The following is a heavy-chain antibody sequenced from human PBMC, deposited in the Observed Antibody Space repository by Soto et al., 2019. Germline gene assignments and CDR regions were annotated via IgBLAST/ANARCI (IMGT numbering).Heavy chain of an antibody. V-gene: IGHV3-33*01. Sequence: QVQLVESGGGVVQPERSLRLSCAASGFTFSSYGMHWVRQAPGKGLEWVAVIWYDGSNKYYADSVKGRFTISRDNSKNTLYLQMNSLRAEDTAVYYCARDRWLQLWLPLGHWGQGTLVTVSS. D-gene: IGHD5-18*01. CDR3: ARDRWLQLWLPLGH. CDR1: GFTFSSYG. J-gene: IGHJ4*02. CDR2: IWYDGSNK.